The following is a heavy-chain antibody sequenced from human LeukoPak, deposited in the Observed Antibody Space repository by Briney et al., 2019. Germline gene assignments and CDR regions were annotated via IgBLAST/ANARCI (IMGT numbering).Heavy chain of an antibody. J-gene: IGHJ6*03. Sequence: SETLSLTCGVYGGSFSGYYFAWIRQSLGMGLELIGEINHSGSTNYNPSLKSRVTISVDTSKNQFSLKLSSVTAADTAVYYCARDDRDYYYMDVWGKGTTVTVSS. CDR3: ARDDRDYYYMDV. V-gene: IGHV4-34*01. CDR2: INHSGST. CDR1: GGSFSGYY. D-gene: IGHD3-10*02.